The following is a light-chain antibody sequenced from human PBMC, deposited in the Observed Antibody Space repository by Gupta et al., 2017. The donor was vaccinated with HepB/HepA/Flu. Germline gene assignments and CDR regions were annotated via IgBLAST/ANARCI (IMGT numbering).Light chain of an antibody. CDR1: QIISRR. V-gene: IGKV1-5*03. CDR3: QQYFSYWT. Sequence: DIQMTHSRSTLSASVGDRVTITCRASQIISRRLAWYQQKPGKAPKLLIYEASSLESGVPSRFSGSGSGKDFSLTISSLQPDDFATYYCQQYFSYWTFGQGTKVEIK. J-gene: IGKJ1*01. CDR2: EAS.